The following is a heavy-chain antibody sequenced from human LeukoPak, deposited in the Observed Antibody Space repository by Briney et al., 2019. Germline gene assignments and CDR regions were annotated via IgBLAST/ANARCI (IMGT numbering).Heavy chain of an antibody. V-gene: IGHV4-30-4*08. Sequence: SQTLTLTCTVSGGSINSGDYYWSWIRQPPGKGLEWIGYIYYSGSTYYNPSLKSRVTISVDTSKNQFSLKLSSVTAADTAVYYCARDSGSYCFNWGQGTLVTASS. CDR2: IYYSGST. CDR1: GGSINSGDYY. D-gene: IGHD1-26*01. CDR3: ARDSGSYCFN. J-gene: IGHJ4*02.